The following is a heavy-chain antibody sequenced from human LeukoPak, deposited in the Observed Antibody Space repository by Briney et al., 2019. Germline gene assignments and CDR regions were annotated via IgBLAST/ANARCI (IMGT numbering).Heavy chain of an antibody. V-gene: IGHV4-38-2*01. J-gene: IGHJ4*02. CDR3: ARVIGIYFDY. CDR2: IYHSGST. CDR1: GYSISSGYY. Sequence: SETLSLTCAVSGYSISSGYYWGWIRQPPGKGLEWIGSIYHSGSTYYNPSLKGRVTISVDTSKNQFSLKLSSVTAADTAVYYCARVIGIYFDYWGQGTLVTVSS. D-gene: IGHD1-14*01.